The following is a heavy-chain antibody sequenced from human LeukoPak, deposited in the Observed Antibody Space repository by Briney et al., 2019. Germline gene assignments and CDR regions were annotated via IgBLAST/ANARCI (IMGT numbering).Heavy chain of an antibody. CDR3: AREFSGSYN. D-gene: IGHD1-26*01. J-gene: IGHJ4*02. CDR2: ISGSGGST. V-gene: IGHV3-23*01. CDR1: GYTFSSYS. Sequence: PGGSLRLSCTASGYTFSSYSMTWVRQAPGKGLEWVSAISGSGGSTYYADSVKGRFTISRDNSKNTLYLQMNSLRAEDTAVYYCAREFSGSYNWGQGTLVTVSS.